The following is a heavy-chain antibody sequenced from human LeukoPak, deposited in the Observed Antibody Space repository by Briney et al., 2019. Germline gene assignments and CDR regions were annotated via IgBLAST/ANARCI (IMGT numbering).Heavy chain of an antibody. J-gene: IGHJ4*02. CDR1: GYTFTGYY. V-gene: IGHV1-2*02. CDR3: ARGPHWDPHFDY. Sequence: GASVKVSCKASGYTFTGYYMHWVRQAPGQGLEWMGSINPNSGGTNYAQKFQGRVTMTRDTSISTAYMELSGLRSDDTAVYYCARGPHWDPHFDYWGQGTLVTVSS. CDR2: INPNSGGT. D-gene: IGHD7-27*01.